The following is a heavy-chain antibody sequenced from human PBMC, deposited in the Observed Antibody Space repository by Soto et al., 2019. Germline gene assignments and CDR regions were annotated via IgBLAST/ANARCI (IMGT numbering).Heavy chain of an antibody. CDR2: IYYSGST. CDR1: GGSISSGGYY. V-gene: IGHV4-31*03. Sequence: KPSETLSLTCTVSGGSISSGGYYWSWIRQHPGKGLEWIGYIYYSGSTYYNPSLKSRVTISVDTSKNQFSLKLSSVTAADTAVYYCARDIGSSGPFDYWGQGTLVTVSS. D-gene: IGHD6-6*01. J-gene: IGHJ4*02. CDR3: ARDIGSSGPFDY.